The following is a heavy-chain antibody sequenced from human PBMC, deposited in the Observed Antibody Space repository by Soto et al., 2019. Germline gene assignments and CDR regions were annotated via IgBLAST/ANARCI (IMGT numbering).Heavy chain of an antibody. V-gene: IGHV4-59*01. D-gene: IGHD3-16*02. CDR2: IYYSGRT. CDR1: GGSISDYQ. Sequence: QVQLQESGPGLVKPSETLSLTCSVSGGSISDYQWNWIRQPPGKGLEWIGYIYYSGRTNYNASFKSRVTISLETSTKQFSLRLRSVTAADTAVYYCARMRGLGEISPYFDYCGQGTLVTVSS. CDR3: ARMRGLGEISPYFDY. J-gene: IGHJ4*02.